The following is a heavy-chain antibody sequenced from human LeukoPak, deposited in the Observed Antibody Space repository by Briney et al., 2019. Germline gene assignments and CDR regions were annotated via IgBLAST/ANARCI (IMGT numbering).Heavy chain of an antibody. CDR1: GGSISSYY. CDR3: ARIRDSSGYYLGAFDV. Sequence: SETLSLTCTISGGSISSYYWSWIRQPPGKGLEWIGCIYYSGSTNYNPSLKSRVTISVDTSKNQFSLKLSSVTAADTAVYSCARIRDSSGYYLGAFDVWGQGTMVTVSS. J-gene: IGHJ3*01. CDR2: IYYSGST. D-gene: IGHD3-22*01. V-gene: IGHV4-59*01.